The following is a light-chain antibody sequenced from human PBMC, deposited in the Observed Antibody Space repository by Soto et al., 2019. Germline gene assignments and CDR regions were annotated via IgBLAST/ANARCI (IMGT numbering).Light chain of an antibody. V-gene: IGKV1-39*01. CDR3: QQSYSTGLT. J-gene: IGKJ4*01. CDR2: AAS. CDR1: QSINSY. Sequence: DIQMTQSPSSLSASVGDRVTITCRASQSINSYLNWYQQKPGKAPKLLIYAASSLQSGVPSRFSGSGSGTDVTLTISSLQPEDFATYYCQQSYSTGLTFGGGTKVEIK.